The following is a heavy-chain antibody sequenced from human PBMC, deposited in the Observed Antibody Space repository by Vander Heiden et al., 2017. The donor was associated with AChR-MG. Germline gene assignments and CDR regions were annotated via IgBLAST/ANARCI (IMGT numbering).Heavy chain of an antibody. Sequence: QLQLQESGPGLVKPSETLSLTCTVSGGSISSSSYYWGWIRQPPGKGLEWIGSIYYSGSTYYNPSLKSRVTISVDTSKNQFSLKLSSVTAADTAVYYCARRNYDYVWGSYRYTFFDYWGQGTLVTVSS. CDR2: IYYSGST. CDR3: ARRNYDYVWGSYRYTFFDY. J-gene: IGHJ4*02. CDR1: GGSISSSSYY. D-gene: IGHD3-16*02. V-gene: IGHV4-39*01.